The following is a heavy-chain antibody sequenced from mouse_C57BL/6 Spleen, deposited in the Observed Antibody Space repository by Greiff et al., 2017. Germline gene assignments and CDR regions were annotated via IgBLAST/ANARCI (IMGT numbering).Heavy chain of an antibody. J-gene: IGHJ2*01. D-gene: IGHD2-4*01. CDR1: GYTFTSYW. CDR2: IHPNSGST. Sequence: QVQLQQPGAELVKPGASVKLSCKASGYTFTSYWMHWVKQRPGQGLEWIGMIHPNSGSTNYNEKFKSKATLTVDKSSSTAYMQLSSLTSEDSAVYYCARWDYDYGEGDYRGQGTTLTVSS. CDR3: ARWDYDYGEGDY. V-gene: IGHV1-64*01.